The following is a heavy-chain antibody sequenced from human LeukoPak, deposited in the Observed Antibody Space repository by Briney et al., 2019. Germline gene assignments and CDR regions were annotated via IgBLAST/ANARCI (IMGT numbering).Heavy chain of an antibody. V-gene: IGHV4-59*01. CDR3: ARGGDGYNSQAFDS. CDR1: GGSISSYY. CDR2: IDYSGST. Sequence: PSETLSLTCTVSGGSISSYYWTWIRQSPGKGLEYIGYIDYSGSTDYNPSLTSRVTLSVDTSTNQFSLMLTSVTAADTAVYYCARGGDGYNSQAFDSWGQGTLVTVSS. J-gene: IGHJ5*01. D-gene: IGHD5-24*01.